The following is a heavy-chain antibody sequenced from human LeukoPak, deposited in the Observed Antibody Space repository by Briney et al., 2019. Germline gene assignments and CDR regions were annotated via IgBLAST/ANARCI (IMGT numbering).Heavy chain of an antibody. CDR1: GFTFSDYY. D-gene: IGHD6-13*01. J-gene: IGHJ6*02. CDR3: AKVESSRSPYGMDV. V-gene: IGHV3-11*01. Sequence: GGSLRLSCAASGFTFSDYYMSWIRQAPGKGLEWVSYISSSGSTIYYADSVKGRFTISRDNSKNTLYLQMNSLRAEDTAVYYCAKVESSRSPYGMDVWGQGTTVTVSS. CDR2: ISSSGSTI.